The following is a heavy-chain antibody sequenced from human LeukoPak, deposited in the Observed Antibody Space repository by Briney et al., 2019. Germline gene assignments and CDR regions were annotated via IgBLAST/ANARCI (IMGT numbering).Heavy chain of an antibody. D-gene: IGHD1-14*01. J-gene: IGHJ4*02. CDR3: AKDRGNRRVYYFDY. Sequence: GGSLRLSCAASGFAFSRYWMHWVRQAPGKGSVWVSRINGDGSDTTYVDSVKGRFTISRDNSKNTLYLQMNSLRAEDTAVYYCAKDRGNRRVYYFDYWGQGTLVTVSS. CDR2: INGDGSDT. CDR1: GFAFSRYW. V-gene: IGHV3-74*01.